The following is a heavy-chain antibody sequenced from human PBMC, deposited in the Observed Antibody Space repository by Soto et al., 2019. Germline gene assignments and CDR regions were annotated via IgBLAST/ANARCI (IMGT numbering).Heavy chain of an antibody. CDR2: ISYDGSNK. V-gene: IGHV3-30*18. CDR1: GFTFSCYG. Sequence: QVQLVESGGGVVQPGRSLRLSCAASGFTFSCYGMHWFRQAPGKGLEWVAVISYDGSNKYYADSVKGRLTISRDNSKNTSYLQMNSQIAEDTAVDSCANGPAIVLVTASMSYYYGMDVWGQGTTVTVSS. CDR3: ANGPAIVLVTASMSYYYGMDV. J-gene: IGHJ6*02. D-gene: IGHD2-2*01.